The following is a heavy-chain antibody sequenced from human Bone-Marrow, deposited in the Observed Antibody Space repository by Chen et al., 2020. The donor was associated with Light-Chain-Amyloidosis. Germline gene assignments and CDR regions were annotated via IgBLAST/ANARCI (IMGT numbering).Heavy chain of an antibody. D-gene: IGHD5-12*01. J-gene: IGHJ4*02. CDR3: ARRRDGYNFDY. Sequence: EVQLEQSGPELKKPGESLKISCKGSGYTFPNYWIGWVRQMPGKGLEWMGVIYPDDSDARYSPSFEGQVAISADKSITTAHLQWRSLKASDTAMYYCARRRDGYNFDYWGQGTLVTVSS. CDR2: IYPDDSDA. CDR1: GYTFPNYW. V-gene: IGHV5-51*01.